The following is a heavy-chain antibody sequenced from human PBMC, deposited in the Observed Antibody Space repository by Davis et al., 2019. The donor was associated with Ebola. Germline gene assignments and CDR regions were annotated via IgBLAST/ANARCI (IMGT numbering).Heavy chain of an antibody. CDR2: IYYSGST. D-gene: IGHD3-9*01. CDR1: GGSISSYY. Sequence: MPSETLSLTCTVSGGSISSYYWSWIRQPPGKGLEWIGYIYYSGSTNYNPSLKSRVTIPVATSKNQFYLKRSSVTAADTAVYYCARHQYDILTGYYTGSVGGIFDYWGQGTLVTVSS. CDR3: ARHQYDILTGYYTGSVGGIFDY. V-gene: IGHV4-59*08. J-gene: IGHJ4*02.